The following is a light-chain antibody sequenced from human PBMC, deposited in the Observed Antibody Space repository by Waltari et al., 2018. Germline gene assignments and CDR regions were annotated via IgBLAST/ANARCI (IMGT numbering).Light chain of an antibody. J-gene: IGKJ1*01. CDR3: QQYYSTPRT. V-gene: IGKV4-1*01. Sequence: DIVMTQSPDSLAVSLGERATINCKSSQSVLYSSNNGNYLAWYQQKSGQPPKLLIYWASTRASGVPDRFSGSGSRTDFTLTSSSLQAEDVAVYYCQQYYSTPRTFGQGTKVEIK. CDR2: WAS. CDR1: QSVLYSSNNGNY.